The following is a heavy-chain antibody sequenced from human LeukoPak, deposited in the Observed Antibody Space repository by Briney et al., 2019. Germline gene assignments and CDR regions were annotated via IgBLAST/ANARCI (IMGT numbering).Heavy chain of an antibody. CDR2: ICDSGGST. CDR1: EFPFSNYG. J-gene: IGHJ5*02. CDR3: ARDSAAAGNFDP. V-gene: IGHV3-23*01. D-gene: IGHD6-13*01. Sequence: GGSLRLSCAASEFPFSNYGMSWVRQAPGKGMEWGSRICDSGGSTYYADSVKGRLTISRDNSNDTLYLQMNSLRAEDTAVYYCARDSAAAGNFDPWGQGTLVTVSS.